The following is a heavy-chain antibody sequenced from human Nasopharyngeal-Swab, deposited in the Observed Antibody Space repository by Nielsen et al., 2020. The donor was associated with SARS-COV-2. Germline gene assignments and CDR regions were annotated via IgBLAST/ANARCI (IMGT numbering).Heavy chain of an antibody. CDR1: GFTFSDYY. J-gene: IGHJ3*02. Sequence: GESLKISCAASGFTFSDYYMSWIRQAPGKGLEWVSYISSSGGTIYYADSVKGRFTISRDNAKNSLYLQMNSLRAEDTAVYYCARIGDQDYYDSSGYYLSAFDIWGQGTMVTVSS. CDR3: ARIGDQDYYDSSGYYLSAFDI. V-gene: IGHV3-11*01. CDR2: ISSSGGTI. D-gene: IGHD3-22*01.